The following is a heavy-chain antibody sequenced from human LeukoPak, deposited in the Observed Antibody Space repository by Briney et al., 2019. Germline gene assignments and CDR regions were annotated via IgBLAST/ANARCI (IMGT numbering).Heavy chain of an antibody. CDR3: ARLDGDSLFDY. D-gene: IGHD4-17*01. CDR1: GASISSSTYY. V-gene: IGHV4-39*01. J-gene: IGHJ4*02. CDR2: IYYSGDT. Sequence: PSQTLSLTCTVSGASISSSTYYWGWIRQPPGKGLEWIGSIYYSGDTYYNPSLKSRVTISVDTSKNQFSLKLSSVTAADTAVYYCARLDGDSLFDYWGQGTLVTVSS.